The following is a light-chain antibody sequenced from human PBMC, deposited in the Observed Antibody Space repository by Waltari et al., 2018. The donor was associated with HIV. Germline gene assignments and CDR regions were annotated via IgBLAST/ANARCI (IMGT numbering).Light chain of an antibody. CDR1: QSVLYRSNNNNY. V-gene: IGKV4-1*01. CDR2: WAS. Sequence: DIVMTQSPDSLAVSLGERATINCKSSQSVLYRSNNNNYLAWYQQKPGQPPKLLIYWASTLQSGVPDRFSGSGSGTDFTLTISSLQADDVAVYYCQQYYNTPYSFGQGTTLEIK. CDR3: QQYYNTPYS. J-gene: IGKJ2*03.